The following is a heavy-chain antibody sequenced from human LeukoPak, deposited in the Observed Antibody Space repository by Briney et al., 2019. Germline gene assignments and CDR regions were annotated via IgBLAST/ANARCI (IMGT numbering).Heavy chain of an antibody. CDR2: INPNSGGT. Sequence: ASVKVSCKASGYTFTGYYMHWVRQAPGQGLEWMGWINPNSGGTNYAQKFQGRVTMTRDTSISTAYMELSRLRSDDTAVYYCAKDDAPDGDYGPLDYWGQGTLVTVSS. J-gene: IGHJ4*02. CDR3: AKDDAPDGDYGPLDY. CDR1: GYTFTGYY. D-gene: IGHD4-17*01. V-gene: IGHV1-2*02.